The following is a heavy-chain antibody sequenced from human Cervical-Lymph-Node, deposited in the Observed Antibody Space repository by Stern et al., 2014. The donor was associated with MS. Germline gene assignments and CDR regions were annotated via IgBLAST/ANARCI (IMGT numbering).Heavy chain of an antibody. V-gene: IGHV4-4*02. Sequence: QVQLQESGPGLVKPSGTLSLTCTVSGGSIGVSDWWSWVRQPPGKGLEWIGEVYHTGSATYNPSLKSRVRMSVDNSKTQFSLNLTSVTAADTAVYYCARAGLYDYWGQGTLVTVSS. CDR3: ARAGLYDY. D-gene: IGHD2/OR15-2a*01. J-gene: IGHJ4*02. CDR2: VYHTGSA. CDR1: GGSIGVSDW.